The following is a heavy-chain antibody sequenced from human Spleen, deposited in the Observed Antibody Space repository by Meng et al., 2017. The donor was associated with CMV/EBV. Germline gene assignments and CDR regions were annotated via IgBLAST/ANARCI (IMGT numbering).Heavy chain of an antibody. J-gene: IGHJ2*01. Sequence: CAASGLTFSDYYMTWIRQAPGKGLEWISYTSSSGYSIYYADSVKGRFTISRDNAKNSLYLQMNSLRAEDTAVYHCAGVPKGGHWYFDLWGRGTLVTVSS. CDR3: AGVPKGGHWYFDL. CDR2: TSSSGYSI. V-gene: IGHV3-11*04. D-gene: IGHD2-15*01. CDR1: GLTFSDYY.